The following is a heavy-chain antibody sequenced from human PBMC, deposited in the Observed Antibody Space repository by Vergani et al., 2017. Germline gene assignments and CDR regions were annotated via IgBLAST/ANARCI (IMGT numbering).Heavy chain of an antibody. D-gene: IGHD5/OR15-5a*01. CDR3: AKSTIPHDY. J-gene: IGHJ4*02. CDR1: GFTFSSYG. V-gene: IGHV3-30*18. Sequence: QVQLVESGGGVVQPGRSLRLSCAASGFTFSSYGMHWVRQAPGKGLEWVAVISYDGSNKYYSDSVKGRFTISRDNSKNTLYLQMNSLRAEDTAVYYCAKSTIPHDYWGQGTLVTVSS. CDR2: ISYDGSNK.